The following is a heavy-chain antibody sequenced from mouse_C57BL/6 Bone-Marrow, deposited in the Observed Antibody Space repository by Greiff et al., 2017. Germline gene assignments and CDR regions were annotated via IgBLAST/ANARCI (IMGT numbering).Heavy chain of an antibody. D-gene: IGHD1-1*01. V-gene: IGHV1-19*01. CDR1: GHTFTDYY. J-gene: IGHJ3*01. CDR2: INPYNGGT. CDR3: ARSGYYGSAWFAY. Sequence: VQLQQSGPVLVKPGASVKMSCKASGHTFTDYYMNWVKQSHGKSLEWIGVINPYNGGTSYNQKFKGKATLTVDKSSSTAYMELNSLTSEDSAVYYCARSGYYGSAWFAYWGQGTLVTVSA.